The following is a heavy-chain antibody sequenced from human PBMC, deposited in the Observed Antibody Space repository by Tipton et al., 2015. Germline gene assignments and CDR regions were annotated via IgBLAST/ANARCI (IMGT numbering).Heavy chain of an antibody. V-gene: IGHV3-21*01. J-gene: IGHJ4*02. CDR3: ARSGGYGWDH. Sequence: SLRLSCAASGFSISSYSMNWVRQAPGKGLEWVSSISSSSSYIYYADSVKGRFTISRDNAKNSLYLQMNSLRAEDTAVYFCARSGGYGWDHWGQGTLVTVSS. CDR1: GFSISSYS. CDR2: ISSSSSYI. D-gene: IGHD5-12*01.